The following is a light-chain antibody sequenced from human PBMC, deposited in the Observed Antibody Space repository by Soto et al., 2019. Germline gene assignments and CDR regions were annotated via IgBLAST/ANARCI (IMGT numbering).Light chain of an antibody. CDR3: QQYGSSPPYT. V-gene: IGKV3-20*01. CDR1: QSVSSSY. CDR2: GAS. Sequence: EIVLTQSPGTLSLSPGERATLSCRASQSVSSSYLAWYQQKPGQAPRLLIYGASSRATGIPDRFSGSGSGTDVTLPIIRLAPEDFAVYYCQQYGSSPPYTFGQGTKREIK. J-gene: IGKJ2*01.